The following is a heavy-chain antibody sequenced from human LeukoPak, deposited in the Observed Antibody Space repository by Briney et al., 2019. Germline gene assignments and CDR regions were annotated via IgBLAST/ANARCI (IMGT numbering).Heavy chain of an antibody. CDR3: AKGHTNYYGSGSYWDY. CDR1: GFTFSSYA. D-gene: IGHD3-10*01. Sequence: GGSLRLSCAASGFTFSSYAMSWVRQAPGKGLEWVSAISGSGGSTYYADSVKGRFTISRDNSKNTLYLQMNSLRVEDTAVYYCAKGHTNYYGSGSYWDYWGQGTLVTVSS. V-gene: IGHV3-23*01. J-gene: IGHJ4*02. CDR2: ISGSGGST.